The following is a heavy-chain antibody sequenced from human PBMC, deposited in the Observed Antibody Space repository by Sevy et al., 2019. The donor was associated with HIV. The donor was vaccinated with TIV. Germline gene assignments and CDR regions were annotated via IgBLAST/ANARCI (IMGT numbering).Heavy chain of an antibody. CDR3: ARVIDYGELGNWFDP. CDR1: GFTFSKYW. V-gene: IGHV3-7*01. J-gene: IGHJ5*02. CDR2: IKPDGSNK. D-gene: IGHD4-17*01. Sequence: GGSLRLSCAASGFTFSKYWMGWVRQAPGKGLEWVANIKPDGSNKYYVGSLKGRFTIYRDNAKNSLYLEMNNLGAEDTAVYYCARVIDYGELGNWFDPWGQGTLVTVSS.